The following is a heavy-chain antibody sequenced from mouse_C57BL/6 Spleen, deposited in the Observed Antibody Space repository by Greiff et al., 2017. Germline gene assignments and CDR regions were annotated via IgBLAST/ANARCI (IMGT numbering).Heavy chain of an antibody. CDR3: ARRYYGRQGFFDY. V-gene: IGHV1-82*01. J-gene: IGHJ2*01. CDR1: GYAFSSSW. CDR2: IYPGDGDT. D-gene: IGHD1-1*01. Sequence: QVQLQQSGPELVKPGASVKISCKASGYAFSSSWMNWVKQRPGKGLEWIGRIYPGDGDTNYNGKFKGKATLTADKSSSTAYMQLSSLTSEDSAVYFCARRYYGRQGFFDYWGQGTTLTVSS.